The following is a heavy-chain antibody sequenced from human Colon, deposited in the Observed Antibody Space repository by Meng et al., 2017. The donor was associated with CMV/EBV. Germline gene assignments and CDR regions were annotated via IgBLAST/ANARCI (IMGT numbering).Heavy chain of an antibody. J-gene: IGHJ4*02. CDR1: GFTFSNYY. V-gene: IGHV3-11*01. D-gene: IGHD2-8*01. CDR2: ISGSGTTV. CDR3: ARVEGDIVLMVYAIGGGYFDY. Sequence: LSLTCGASGFTFSNYYMYWMRQAPGKGLEWVSFISGSGTTVHHAVSVKGRFTISRDNAKNSLFLQMTSLRADDTAVYYCARVEGDIVLMVYAIGGGYFDYWGQGTLVTVSS.